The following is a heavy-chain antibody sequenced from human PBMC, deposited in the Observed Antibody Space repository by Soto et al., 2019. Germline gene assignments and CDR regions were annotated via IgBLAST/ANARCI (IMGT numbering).Heavy chain of an antibody. CDR3: ASSDRIVGATTM. CDR1: EFTFSTYR. D-gene: IGHD1-26*01. CDR2: IWYDGSNK. Sequence: SRRLYCAACEFTFSTYRIHWIRQAPGKGLDWVAVIWYDGSNKYYADSVKGRFTISRENYKNTLYLQMNSLRAEETAVYYCASSDRIVGATTMWGQGTLVTVTS. J-gene: IGHJ4*02. V-gene: IGHV3-33*01.